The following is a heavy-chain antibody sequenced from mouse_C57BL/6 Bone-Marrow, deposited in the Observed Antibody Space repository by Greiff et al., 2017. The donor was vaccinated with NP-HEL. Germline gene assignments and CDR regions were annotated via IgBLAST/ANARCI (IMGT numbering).Heavy chain of an antibody. CDR2: IWTGGGT. V-gene: IGHV2-9-1*01. CDR1: GFSLTSYA. Sequence: QVQLKESGQGMGAPSQSLSITCTVSGFSLTSYAISWVRQPPGKGLEWLGVIWTGGGTNYNSALKSRLSISKDNAKSQVFLKMKSLQTDDTARYYCDRDYYGSSCYYAMDYWGQGTSVTVS. J-gene: IGHJ4*01. CDR3: DRDYYGSSCYYAMDY. D-gene: IGHD1-1*01.